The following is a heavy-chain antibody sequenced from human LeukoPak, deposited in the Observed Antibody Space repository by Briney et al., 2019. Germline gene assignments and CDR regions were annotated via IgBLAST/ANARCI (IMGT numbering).Heavy chain of an antibody. Sequence: PSETLSLTCTVSGTFVSGFYWTWIRQPPGKGLEWIGFIYSTGTTSYNSSLQSRVTISVDTSKNQFSLKLSSVTAADTAVYYCARRITDNGSYSEFDYWGQGTLVTVSS. CDR2: IYSTGTT. CDR1: GTFVSGFY. J-gene: IGHJ4*02. D-gene: IGHD1-26*01. V-gene: IGHV4-4*09. CDR3: ARRITDNGSYSEFDY.